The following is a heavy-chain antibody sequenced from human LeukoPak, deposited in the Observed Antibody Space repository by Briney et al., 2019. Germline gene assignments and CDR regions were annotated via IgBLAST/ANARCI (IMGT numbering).Heavy chain of an antibody. D-gene: IGHD6-19*01. CDR2: IYYSGST. J-gene: IGHJ4*02. Sequence: PSETLSLTCTVSGGSISSYYWSWIRQPPGKGLEWIWYIYYSGSTNYNPSLKSRVTISVDTSKNQFSLKLSSVTAADTAVYYCARVSSGWFNYYFDYWGQGTLVTVSS. CDR3: ARVSSGWFNYYFDY. CDR1: GGSISSYY. V-gene: IGHV4-59*01.